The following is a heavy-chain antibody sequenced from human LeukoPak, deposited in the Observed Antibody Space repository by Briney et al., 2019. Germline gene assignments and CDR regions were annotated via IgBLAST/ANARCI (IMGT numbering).Heavy chain of an antibody. CDR2: ISAYNGNT. D-gene: IGHD2-15*01. J-gene: IGHJ4*02. CDR3: ARDCSGGSCYSGGDY. Sequence: ASVKVSCKASGYSFTSYGISWVRQAPGQGLGWMGWISAYNGNTNYAQKVQGRVTMTTDTSTSTAYMELRSLRSDDTAVYYCARDCSGGSCYSGGDYWGQGTLVTVSS. CDR1: GYSFTSYG. V-gene: IGHV1-18*01.